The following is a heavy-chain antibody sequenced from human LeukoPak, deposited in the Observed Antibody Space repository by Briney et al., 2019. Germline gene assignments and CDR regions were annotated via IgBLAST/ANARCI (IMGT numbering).Heavy chain of an antibody. V-gene: IGHV1-69*13. CDR3: ARALYLGRGYNWFDP. D-gene: IGHD2-2*02. J-gene: IGHJ5*02. CDR2: IIPIFGTA. CDR1: GGTFTSYA. Sequence: SVKVSCKASGGTFTSYAISWVRQAPGQGLEWMGGIIPIFGTANYAQKFQRRVTITADESTSTAYRELSNLRSEDTAVYYCARALYLGRGYNWFDPWGQGTLVTVSS.